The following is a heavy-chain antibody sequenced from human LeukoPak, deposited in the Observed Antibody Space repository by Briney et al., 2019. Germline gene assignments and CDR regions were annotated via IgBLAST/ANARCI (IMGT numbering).Heavy chain of an antibody. CDR2: IYTSGST. Sequence: PSETLSLTCTVSGGSISSYYWSWLRQPAGKGLEWIGRIYTSGSTNYNPSLKSRVTMSVDTSKNQFSLKLSSVTAADTAVYYCVRDHYGSGSYHPYYYMDVWGKGTTVTISS. V-gene: IGHV4-4*07. CDR3: VRDHYGSGSYHPYYYMDV. J-gene: IGHJ6*03. D-gene: IGHD3-10*01. CDR1: GGSISSYY.